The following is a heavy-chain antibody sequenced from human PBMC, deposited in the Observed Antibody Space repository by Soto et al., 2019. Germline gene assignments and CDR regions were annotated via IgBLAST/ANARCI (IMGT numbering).Heavy chain of an antibody. J-gene: IGHJ5*02. CDR3: TREKFDP. CDR1: GFIFSNYW. V-gene: IGHV3-74*01. CDR2: VKTDGSST. Sequence: EVLLVESGGGLVPPGGSLRLSCAASGFIFSNYWMHWVRQAPGKGLVWVSRVKTDGSSTSYADSVKGRFTISRDNVQNTVYLEMNSLRAEDTAVYYCTREKFDPWGQGTLVIVSS.